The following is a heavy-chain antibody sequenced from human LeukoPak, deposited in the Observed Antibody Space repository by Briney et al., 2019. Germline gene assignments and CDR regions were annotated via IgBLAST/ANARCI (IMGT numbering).Heavy chain of an antibody. Sequence: SETLSLTCTVSGGSIGSGDYYWRWIRQPPGKGLEWIGYIYYSGSTYYNPSLKSRVTISVYTAKNQFSLKLSSVTAADTAVYYCARAVTRITMVRDLFDHWGQGTLVTVSS. CDR3: ARAVTRITMVRDLFDH. J-gene: IGHJ5*02. V-gene: IGHV4-30-4*01. D-gene: IGHD3-10*01. CDR1: GGSIGSGDYY. CDR2: IYYSGST.